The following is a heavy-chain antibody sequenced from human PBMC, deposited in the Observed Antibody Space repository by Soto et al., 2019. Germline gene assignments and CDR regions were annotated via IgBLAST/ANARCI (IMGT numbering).Heavy chain of an antibody. CDR1: GGSISSGGYY. CDR3: ARDGPYGDYYYYYGMDV. V-gene: IGHV4-31*03. J-gene: IGHJ6*02. D-gene: IGHD4-17*01. CDR2: IYYSGST. Sequence: SETLSLTCTVSGGSISSGGYYWSWIRQHPGKGLEWIGYIYYSGSTYYNTSLKSRVTISVDTSKNQISLKLSSVTAADTAVYYCARDGPYGDYYYYYGMDVWGQGTTVTVSS.